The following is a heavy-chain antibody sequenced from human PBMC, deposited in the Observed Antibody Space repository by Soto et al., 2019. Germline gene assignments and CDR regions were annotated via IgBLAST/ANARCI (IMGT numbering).Heavy chain of an antibody. CDR2: IIPIFGTA. Sequence: SVKVSCKASGGTFSSYAISWVRQAPGQGLEWMGGIIPIFGTANYAQKFQGRVTITADESTSTAYMELSSLRSEDTAVYYCARDLVPTYYCYGMDVWGQGTTVTVSS. CDR3: ARDLVPTYYCYGMDV. D-gene: IGHD2-2*01. J-gene: IGHJ6*02. CDR1: GGTFSSYA. V-gene: IGHV1-69*13.